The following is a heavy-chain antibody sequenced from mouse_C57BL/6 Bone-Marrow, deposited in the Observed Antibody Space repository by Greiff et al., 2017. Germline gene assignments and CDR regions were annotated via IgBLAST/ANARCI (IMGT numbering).Heavy chain of an antibody. V-gene: IGHV1-72*01. CDR3: ARALLYGSEAY. Sequence: QVQLQQPGAELVKPGASVTLSCKASGYTFTSYWMHWVKQRPGRGLEWIGRIDPNSGGTKYNEKFKSKATLTVDKPSSTAYMQLSILTSEDSAVYYCARALLYGSEAYWGQGTLVTVSA. D-gene: IGHD1-1*01. CDR2: IDPNSGGT. CDR1: GYTFTSYW. J-gene: IGHJ3*01.